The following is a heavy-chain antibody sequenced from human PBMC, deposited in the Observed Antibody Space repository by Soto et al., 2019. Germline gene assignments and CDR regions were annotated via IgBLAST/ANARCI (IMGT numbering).Heavy chain of an antibody. CDR2: VNPNSGGT. CDR3: ALQSIWDNYYYYYGMDV. CDR1: GYTFTDYY. Sequence: ASVKVSCKASGYTFTDYYIHWVRQAPGQGLEWMGWVNPNSGGTNYAQKFQGWVTMTRDTSISTVYTELSSLKSDDMAVYYCALQSIWDNYYYYYGMDVWGQGTTVTVSS. D-gene: IGHD1-1*01. V-gene: IGHV1-2*04. J-gene: IGHJ6*02.